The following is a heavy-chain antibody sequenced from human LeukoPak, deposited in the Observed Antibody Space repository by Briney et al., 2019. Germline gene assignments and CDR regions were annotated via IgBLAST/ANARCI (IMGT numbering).Heavy chain of an antibody. Sequence: GASVKVSCKASGYTFTSYYMHWVRQAPGQGLEWMGIINPSGGSTSYAQKFQGRVTMTRDTFTSTVYMELSSLRSEDTAVYYCARDATVTTPYYYYYGMDVWGQGTTVTVSS. V-gene: IGHV1-46*01. CDR2: INPSGGST. J-gene: IGHJ6*02. D-gene: IGHD4-11*01. CDR3: ARDATVTTPYYYYYGMDV. CDR1: GYTFTSYY.